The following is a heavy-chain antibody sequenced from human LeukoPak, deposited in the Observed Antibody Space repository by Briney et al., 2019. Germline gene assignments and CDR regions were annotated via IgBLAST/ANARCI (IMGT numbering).Heavy chain of an antibody. Sequence: GGSLRLSCAASGFTFDDYAMHWVRQAPGKGLEWVSGISWNSGSIGYADSVKGRFTISRDNAKNSLYLQMNSLRAEDTALYCCAKEDGYYYDSSGYSPLDYWGQGTLVTVSS. D-gene: IGHD3-22*01. V-gene: IGHV3-9*01. CDR1: GFTFDDYA. CDR3: AKEDGYYYDSSGYSPLDY. J-gene: IGHJ4*02. CDR2: ISWNSGSI.